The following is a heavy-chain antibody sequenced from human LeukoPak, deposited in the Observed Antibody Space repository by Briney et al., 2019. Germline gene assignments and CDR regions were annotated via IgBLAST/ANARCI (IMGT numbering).Heavy chain of an antibody. V-gene: IGHV3-30*18. CDR2: ISYDGSNK. Sequence: GGSLRLSCAASGFTFSSYGMHRVRQAPGKGLEWVAVISYDGSNKYYADSVKGRFTISRDNSKNTLYLQMNSLRAEDTAVYYCAKDRQTGGINWFDPWGQGTLVTVSS. D-gene: IGHD7-27*01. CDR3: AKDRQTGGINWFDP. CDR1: GFTFSSYG. J-gene: IGHJ5*02.